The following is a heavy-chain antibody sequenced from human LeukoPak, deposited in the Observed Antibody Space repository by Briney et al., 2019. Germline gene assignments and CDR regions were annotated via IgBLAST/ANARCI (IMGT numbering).Heavy chain of an antibody. CDR1: GGSISSGSYY. D-gene: IGHD1-26*01. J-gene: IGHJ4*02. CDR3: ARARVVGATTPFDY. Sequence: SETLSLTCTLSGGSISSGSYYWRWIRQPAGKGLEWIGRIYTSGGTNYNPSLKSRVTISVDTSKNQFSLNLSSVTAADTAVYYCARARVVGATTPFDYWGQGTLVTVSS. V-gene: IGHV4-61*02. CDR2: IYTSGGT.